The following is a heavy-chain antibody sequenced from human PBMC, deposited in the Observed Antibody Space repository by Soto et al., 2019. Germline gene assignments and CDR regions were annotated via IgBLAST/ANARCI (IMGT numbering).Heavy chain of an antibody. Sequence: GGSLRLSCAASGFTFSSYAMSWVRQAPGKGLEWVSAISGSGGSTYYADSVKGRFTISRDNSKNTLYLQMNSLRAEDTAVYYCAKDSPDYYDSSGYYWASYMDVWGKGTTVTVSS. CDR2: ISGSGGST. D-gene: IGHD3-22*01. J-gene: IGHJ6*03. V-gene: IGHV3-23*01. CDR3: AKDSPDYYDSSGYYWASYMDV. CDR1: GFTFSSYA.